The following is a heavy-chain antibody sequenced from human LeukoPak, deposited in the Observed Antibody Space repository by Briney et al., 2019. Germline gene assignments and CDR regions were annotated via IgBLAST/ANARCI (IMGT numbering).Heavy chain of an antibody. D-gene: IGHD2-2*01. V-gene: IGHV3-21*01. J-gene: IGHJ4*02. Sequence: GGSLRLSCAASGFTFSSYSMNWVRQAPGKGLEWVSSISSSSSYIYYADSVKGRFTISRDNAKNSLYLQMNSLRAEDTAVYYCARARDIVVVPAAQGYWGQGTLVTVSS. CDR2: ISSSSSYI. CDR1: GFTFSSYS. CDR3: ARARDIVVVPAAQGY.